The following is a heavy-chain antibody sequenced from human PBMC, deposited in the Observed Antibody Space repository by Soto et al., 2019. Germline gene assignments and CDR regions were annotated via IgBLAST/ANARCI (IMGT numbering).Heavy chain of an antibody. CDR3: ARQAITFYGMDV. V-gene: IGHV5-10-1*01. Sequence: SLKISCKGSGYSFTSYWISWVRQMPGKGLEWMGRIDPSDSYTNYSPSFQGHVTISADKSISTAYLQWSSLKASDTAMYYCARQAITFYGMDVWGQGTTVTVSS. CDR2: IDPSDSYT. J-gene: IGHJ6*02. CDR1: GYSFTSYW. D-gene: IGHD3-16*01.